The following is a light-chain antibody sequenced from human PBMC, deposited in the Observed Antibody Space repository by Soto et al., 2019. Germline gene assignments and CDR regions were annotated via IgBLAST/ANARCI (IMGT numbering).Light chain of an antibody. CDR2: DTS. CDR3: QQYDTHSWT. J-gene: IGKJ1*01. CDR1: QFISSW. Sequence: EILMTPSPSTLSASVGDRVTITCRASQFISSWLAWYQQKPGKAPRLLIYDTSTLASGVPSRFSGSGSGTEFTLTISSLQPDDFATYYCQQYDTHSWTFGQGTKVAIK. V-gene: IGKV1-5*01.